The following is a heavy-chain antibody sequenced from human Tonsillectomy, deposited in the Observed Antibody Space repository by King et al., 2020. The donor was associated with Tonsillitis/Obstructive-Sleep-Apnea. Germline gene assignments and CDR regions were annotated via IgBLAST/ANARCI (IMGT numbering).Heavy chain of an antibody. Sequence: VQLQQWGAGLLRPSETLSLTCAVFGGSFSGYFWSWIRQPPGKGLEWIGEINHSGSTNYNPSLKSRVTISVDTSKNQFSLKLSSVTAADTAVYYCASDILPGNDYWGQGTLVTVSS. J-gene: IGHJ4*02. CDR2: INHSGST. CDR1: GGSFSGYF. CDR3: ASDILPGNDY. V-gene: IGHV4-34*01. D-gene: IGHD3-9*01.